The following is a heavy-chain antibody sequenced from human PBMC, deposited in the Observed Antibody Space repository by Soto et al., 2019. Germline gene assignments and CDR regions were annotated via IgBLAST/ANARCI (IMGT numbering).Heavy chain of an antibody. J-gene: IGHJ4*02. D-gene: IGHD1-20*01. CDR3: ATPKCITGIFGDLLHYYFDY. CDR2: IYPGDSDT. Sequence: RGESLKISCKGCGYSFTSYWIGWVRQMPGKGLEWMGIIYPGDSDTRYSPSFQGQVTISADKSISTAYLQWSSLKASDTAMYYCATPKCITGIFGDLLHYYFDYWGQGTLVTVSS. V-gene: IGHV5-51*01. CDR1: GYSFTSYW.